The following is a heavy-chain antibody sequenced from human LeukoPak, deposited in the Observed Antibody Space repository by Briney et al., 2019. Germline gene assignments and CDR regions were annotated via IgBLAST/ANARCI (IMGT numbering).Heavy chain of an antibody. CDR1: GFTFEDYA. D-gene: IGHD5-24*01. J-gene: IGHJ4*02. V-gene: IGHV3-9*01. Sequence: GGSLRLSCAASGFTFEDYAMHWVRQAPGKGREGVSGISWNSGSIGYADSVKGRFTISRDNAKNSLYLQMNSLRAEDTAVYYCARWIPGPPFDYWGQGTLVTVSS. CDR3: ARWIPGPPFDY. CDR2: ISWNSGSI.